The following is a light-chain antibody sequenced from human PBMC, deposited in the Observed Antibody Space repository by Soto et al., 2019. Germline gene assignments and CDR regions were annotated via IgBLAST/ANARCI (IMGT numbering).Light chain of an antibody. CDR3: SSYAGSNNWV. Sequence: QSALTQPPSASGSPGQSVTISCTGTSSDIGDYNYVSWSQQHPGKAPKLMIYEVSKRPSGVPDRFSGSNSGNTASLTVSGLQAEDEADYYCSSYAGSNNWVFGGGTQLTVL. V-gene: IGLV2-8*01. CDR2: EVS. J-gene: IGLJ3*02. CDR1: SSDIGDYNY.